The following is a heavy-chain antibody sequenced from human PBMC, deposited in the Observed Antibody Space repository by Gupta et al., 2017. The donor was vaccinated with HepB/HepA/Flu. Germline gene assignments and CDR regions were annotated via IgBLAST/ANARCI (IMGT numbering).Heavy chain of an antibody. J-gene: IGHJ3*02. CDR1: GFTSSTYT. CDR3: VREGRSGCGDAFDI. Sequence: QVQLVESGGGVVQHGRSLRLPCAASGFTSSTYTMHWVRQDPGKGLEWVAFISYDGSYKYYADSVKGRFTISRDNSKNTLSLQMNSLRGDDTAVYYCVREGRSGCGDAFDIWGQGTMVTVSS. D-gene: IGHD1-26*01. CDR2: ISYDGSYK. V-gene: IGHV3-30-3*01.